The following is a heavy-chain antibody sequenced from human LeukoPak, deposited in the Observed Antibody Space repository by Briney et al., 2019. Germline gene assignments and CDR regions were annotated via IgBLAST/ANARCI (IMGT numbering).Heavy chain of an antibody. V-gene: IGHV4-39*07. CDR2: INHSGST. J-gene: IGHJ4*02. D-gene: IGHD2-21*02. Sequence: PSETLSLTCTVSGGSVSSGSYYWSWIRQPPGKGLEWIGEINHSGSTNYNPSLKSRVTISVDTSKNQFSLKLISVTAADTAVYYCARGPPYIVAVTAIGFFDYWGQGTLVTVSS. CDR3: ARGPPYIVAVTAIGFFDY. CDR1: GGSVSSGSYY.